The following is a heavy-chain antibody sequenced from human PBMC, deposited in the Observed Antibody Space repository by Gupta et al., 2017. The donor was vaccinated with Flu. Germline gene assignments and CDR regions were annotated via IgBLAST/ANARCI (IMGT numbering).Heavy chain of an antibody. Sequence: VESGGGEVQPGKSLRLPCAASRFVFGAYGTHWVRQAPGKGLEWVAGISYDARKIYYSDSVKGRFNISRDNSRDTLYLQMNSLRAEDTAVYYCAKTGTTGYYYMDVWGKGTTVIV. J-gene: IGHJ6*03. CDR3: AKTGTTGYYYMDV. V-gene: IGHV3-30*18. D-gene: IGHD1-1*01. CDR2: ISYDARKI. CDR1: RFVFGAYG.